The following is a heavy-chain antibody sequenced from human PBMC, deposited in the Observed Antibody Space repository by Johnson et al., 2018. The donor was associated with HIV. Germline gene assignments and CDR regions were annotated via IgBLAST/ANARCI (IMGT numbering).Heavy chain of an antibody. CDR3: ARGCGSRSGSPCYDPFDI. J-gene: IGHJ3*02. V-gene: IGHV3-66*01. Sequence: VQLVESGGGLVKPGGSLRLSCAASGFTISSNYMSWVRQAPGKGLEWVSVIYSGGNTYYADSVKGRFTISRDNSKNTLYLQMNSLTPEDTAVYYCARGCGSRSGSPCYDPFDIWGQGTMVTVSS. CDR2: IYSGGNT. CDR1: GFTISSNY. D-gene: IGHD1-26*01.